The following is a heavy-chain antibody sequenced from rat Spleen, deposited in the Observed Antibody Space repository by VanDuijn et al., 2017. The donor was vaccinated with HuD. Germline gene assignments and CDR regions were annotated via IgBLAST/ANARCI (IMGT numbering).Heavy chain of an antibody. J-gene: IGHJ2*01. Sequence: EVQLVESGGGLAQPGRSLKLSCAVSGFTFSNYDMAWVRQAPTKGLEWVASISSGGGDTYYRDSVKGRFTISRDLAKSTLFLQMDSLRSEDTATYYCARRHYGYTDYFDYWGQGVMVPVSS. CDR2: ISSGGGDT. CDR3: ARRHYGYTDYFDY. V-gene: IGHV5-25*01. D-gene: IGHD1-11*01. CDR1: GFTFSNYD.